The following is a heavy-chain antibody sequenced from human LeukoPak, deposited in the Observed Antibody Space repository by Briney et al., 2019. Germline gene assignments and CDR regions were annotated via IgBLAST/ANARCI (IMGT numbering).Heavy chain of an antibody. CDR2: ISSGGDST. Sequence: GGSLRLSCAASGFTFSSCTMSWVRQAPGKGLEWVSLISSGGDSTYYADSVKGRFTISRDNSKNTLYLQMNSLRVEDTAVYYCASRIRTPSGLDYWGQGTLVTVSS. CDR3: ASRIRTPSGLDY. J-gene: IGHJ4*02. V-gene: IGHV3-23*01. D-gene: IGHD2-15*01. CDR1: GFTFSSCT.